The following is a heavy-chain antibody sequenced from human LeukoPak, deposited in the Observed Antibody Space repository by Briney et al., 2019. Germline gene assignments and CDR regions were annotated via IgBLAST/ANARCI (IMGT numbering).Heavy chain of an antibody. D-gene: IGHD3-3*01. CDR2: IKQDGSEK. J-gene: IGHJ4*02. Sequence: GGSLRLSCAASGFTFSSYWMSWVRQAPGKGLEWVANIKQDGSEKYYVDSVKGRFTISRDNAKNSLYLQMSSLRAEDTAVYYCASGYDFWSGYFGLDYWGQGTLVTVSS. V-gene: IGHV3-7*01. CDR1: GFTFSSYW. CDR3: ASGYDFWSGYFGLDY.